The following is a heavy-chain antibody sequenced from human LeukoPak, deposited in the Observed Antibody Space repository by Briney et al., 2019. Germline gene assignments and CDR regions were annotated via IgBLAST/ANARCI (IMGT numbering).Heavy chain of an antibody. Sequence: SETLSLTCTVSGGSISSYYWSWIRQPPGKGLEWIGYIYYSGSTNYNPSLKSRVTISVDTSKNQFSLKLSSVTAADTAVYYCARVLYCGGDCYLGFDYWGQGTTVTVSS. D-gene: IGHD2-21*01. CDR1: GGSISSYY. CDR2: IYYSGST. V-gene: IGHV4-59*01. J-gene: IGHJ4*03. CDR3: ARVLYCGGDCYLGFDY.